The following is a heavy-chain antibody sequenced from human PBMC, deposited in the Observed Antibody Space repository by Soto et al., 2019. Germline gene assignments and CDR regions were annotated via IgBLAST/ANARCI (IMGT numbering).Heavy chain of an antibody. J-gene: IGHJ6*02. CDR1: GFTFTSSA. Sequence: SVKVSCKASGFTFTSSAMQWVRQARGQRLEWIGWIVVGSGNTNYAQKFQERVTITRDMSTSTAYMELSSLRSEDTAVYYCAGGGVRGVITRTRDFYGMDVWG. CDR2: IVVGSGNT. V-gene: IGHV1-58*02. D-gene: IGHD3-10*01. CDR3: AGGGVRGVITRTRDFYGMDV.